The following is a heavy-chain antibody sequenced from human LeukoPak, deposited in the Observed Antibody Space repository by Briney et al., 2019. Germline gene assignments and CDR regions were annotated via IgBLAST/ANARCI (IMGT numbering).Heavy chain of an antibody. CDR2: ISSSGSTI. CDR1: GFTFSDYY. V-gene: IGHV3-11*01. Sequence: GSLRLSCAASGFTFSDYYMSWIRQAPGKGLEWVSYISSSGSTIYYADSVKGRFTISRDNAKNSLYLQMNSLRAEDTAVYYCARERRFGELFVAGYYYGMDVWGQGTTVTVSS. D-gene: IGHD3-10*01. J-gene: IGHJ6*02. CDR3: ARERRFGELFVAGYYYGMDV.